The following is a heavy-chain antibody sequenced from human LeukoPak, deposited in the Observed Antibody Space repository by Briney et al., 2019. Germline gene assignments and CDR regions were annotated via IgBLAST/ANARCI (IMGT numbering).Heavy chain of an antibody. J-gene: IGHJ4*02. V-gene: IGHV1-2*02. Sequence: VASVKVSCKASGYTFTGYYMHWVRQAPGQGLEWMGWINPNSGGTNYAQKFQGTVTMTRDTSISTAYMELSRLRSDDTAVYYCARDLTTVTWGRFDYWGQGTLVTVSS. D-gene: IGHD4-17*01. CDR2: INPNSGGT. CDR1: GYTFTGYY. CDR3: ARDLTTVTWGRFDY.